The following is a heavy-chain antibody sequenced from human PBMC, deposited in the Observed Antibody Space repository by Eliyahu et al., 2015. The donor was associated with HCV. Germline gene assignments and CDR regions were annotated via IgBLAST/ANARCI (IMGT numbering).Heavy chain of an antibody. CDR1: GFTFXSYG. V-gene: IGHV3-30*18. CDR3: AKEGLRGYYDFWSVSNWFDP. D-gene: IGHD3-3*01. J-gene: IGHJ5*02. Sequence: QVQLVESGGGVVQPGTSLRLSCVGSGFTFXSYGMHWVRQAPGKGLXWVAGITYDGSRTVYADSLKGRLNVSRDDSRNTLHLQMNNVRPDDTAVYYCAKEGLRGYYDFWSVSNWFDPWGQGTLVTVSS. CDR2: ITYDGSRT.